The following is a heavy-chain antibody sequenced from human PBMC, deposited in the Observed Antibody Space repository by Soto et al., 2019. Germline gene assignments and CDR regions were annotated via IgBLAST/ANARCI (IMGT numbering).Heavy chain of an antibody. Sequence: QDQLVQSGVEVKKPGASVKVSCRASAYSFTNYGITWVRQAPGQGFEWMGWFSAYNGNTNYEQKFQGRATMTTDASTSTAYLELGSLRSDDTAVYYCARDRGVAPPVAGNTHYYYDMDVWGKGTTVTVSS. V-gene: IGHV1-18*01. D-gene: IGHD6-19*01. CDR1: AYSFTNYG. J-gene: IGHJ6*03. CDR3: ARDRGVAPPVAGNTHYYYDMDV. CDR2: FSAYNGNT.